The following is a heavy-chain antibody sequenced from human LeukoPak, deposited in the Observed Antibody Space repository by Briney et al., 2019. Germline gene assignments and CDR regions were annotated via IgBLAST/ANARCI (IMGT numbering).Heavy chain of an antibody. CDR1: GGSFSGYY. D-gene: IGHD3-16*01. V-gene: IGHV4-34*01. J-gene: IGHJ4*02. Sequence: PSETLSLTCAVYGGSFSGYYWSWIRQPLGKGLEWIGEINHGGSTNYNPSLKSRVTISVDTSKNQFSLKLSSVTAADTAVYYCASGDQGGNFDYWGQGTLVTVSS. CDR3: ASGDQGGNFDY. CDR2: INHGGST.